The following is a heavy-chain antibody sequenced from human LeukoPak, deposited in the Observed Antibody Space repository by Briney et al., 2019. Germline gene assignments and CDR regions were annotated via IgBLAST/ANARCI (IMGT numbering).Heavy chain of an antibody. CDR3: ATTGYSPGWYFDL. CDR1: GGSIRSSYYY. CDR2: IYDSGST. V-gene: IGHV4-39*07. J-gene: IGHJ2*01. D-gene: IGHD1-1*01. Sequence: PSETLSLTCTVSGGSIRSSYYYWGWIRQPPGKGLEWIGSIYDSGSTYYNPSLKSRVTISVDTSKNRFSLKLNSVTAADTAVYYCATTGYSPGWYFDLWGRGTLVTVSS.